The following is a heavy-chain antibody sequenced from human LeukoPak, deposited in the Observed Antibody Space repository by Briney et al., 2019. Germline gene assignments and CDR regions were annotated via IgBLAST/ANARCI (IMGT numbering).Heavy chain of an antibody. V-gene: IGHV3-48*01. Sequence: AGGSLRLSCAASGFTFSTYSMNWVRQAPGKGLEWISYIGGSGSTIYYADSVKGRSTISRDNAKKLLYLQMSSLRAEDTAVYYCARARDYGDYPPDYWGQGTLVTVSS. CDR3: ARARDYGDYPPDY. D-gene: IGHD4-17*01. CDR1: GFTFSTYS. CDR2: IGGSGSTI. J-gene: IGHJ4*02.